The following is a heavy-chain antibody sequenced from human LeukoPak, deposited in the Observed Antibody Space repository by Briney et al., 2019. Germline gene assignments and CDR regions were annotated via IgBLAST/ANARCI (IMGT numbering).Heavy chain of an antibody. Sequence: PGGSLRLSCAASGFTFSSYSMNWVRQAPGKGLEWVAVISYDGSNKYYADSVKGRFTISRDNSKNTLYLQMNSLRAEDTAVYYCARDLDYYDSSGLDYWGQGTLVTVSS. V-gene: IGHV3-30*03. CDR3: ARDLDYYDSSGLDY. J-gene: IGHJ4*02. D-gene: IGHD3-22*01. CDR1: GFTFSSYS. CDR2: ISYDGSNK.